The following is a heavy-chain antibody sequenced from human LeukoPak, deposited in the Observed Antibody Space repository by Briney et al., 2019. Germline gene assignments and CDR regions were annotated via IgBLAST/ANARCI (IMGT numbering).Heavy chain of an antibody. D-gene: IGHD6-13*01. CDR3: ARGSSSWFIYFDY. CDR2: IIPIFGTA. Sequence: ASVKVSCKASGYTFTSYGISWVRQAPGQGLEWMGGIIPIFGTANYAQKFQGRVTITADESTSTAYMELSSLRSEDTAVYYCARGSSSWFIYFDYWGQGTLVTVSS. CDR1: GYTFTSYG. V-gene: IGHV1-69*13. J-gene: IGHJ4*02.